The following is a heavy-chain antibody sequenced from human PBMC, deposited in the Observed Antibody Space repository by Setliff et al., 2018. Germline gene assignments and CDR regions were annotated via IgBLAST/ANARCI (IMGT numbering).Heavy chain of an antibody. CDR2: IKRDGSEK. V-gene: IGHV3-7*03. J-gene: IGHJ4*02. CDR3: ARDSGVARIRKTAFDY. CDR1: GGSISPYY. D-gene: IGHD5-12*01. Sequence: ETLSLTCSVSGGSISPYYWIWVRQAPGKGLEWVANIKRDGSEKYYVDSVKGRFTISRDNARNSLHLQMNNLRAEDTAVYYCARDSGVARIRKTAFDYWGQGTLVTVSS.